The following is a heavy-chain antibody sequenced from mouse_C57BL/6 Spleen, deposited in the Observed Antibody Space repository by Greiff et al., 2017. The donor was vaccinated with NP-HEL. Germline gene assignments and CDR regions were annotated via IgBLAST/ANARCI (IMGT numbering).Heavy chain of an antibody. CDR2: IYPGSGST. D-gene: IGHD1-1*01. CDR3: ARGTTVASPWFAY. V-gene: IGHV1-55*01. J-gene: IGHJ3*01. Sequence: QVQLQQPGAELVKPGASVKMSCKASGYTFTSYWITWVKQRPGQGLEWIGDIYPGSGSTNYNEKFKSKATLTVDTSSSTAYMQLSSLTSEDSAVYYCARGTTVASPWFAYWGQGTLVTVSA. CDR1: GYTFTSYW.